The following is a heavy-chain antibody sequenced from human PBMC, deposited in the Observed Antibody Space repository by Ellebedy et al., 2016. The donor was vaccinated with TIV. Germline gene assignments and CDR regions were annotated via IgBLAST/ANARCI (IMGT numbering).Heavy chain of an antibody. CDR2: IYTDERT. CDR3: ARASFYDVDLSGWYFDL. D-gene: IGHD3-10*02. CDR1: EFTVSYNY. J-gene: IGHJ2*01. Sequence: GGSLRLSCAASEFTVSYNYMNWVRQAPGKGPEWVSAIYTDERTYYADSVKGRITISRDNSKNTLYLQMNSLRTEDTAVYYCARASFYDVDLSGWYFDLWGRGTLVTVSS. V-gene: IGHV3-66*01.